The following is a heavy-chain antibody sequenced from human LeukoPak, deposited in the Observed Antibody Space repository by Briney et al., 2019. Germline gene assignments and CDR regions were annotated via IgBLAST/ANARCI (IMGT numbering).Heavy chain of an antibody. V-gene: IGHV1-2*02. Sequence: GASVNVSCKASGYTFTGYYMHWVRQAPGQGLEWMGWINPNSGGTNYAQKFQGRVTMTRDTSISTAYMELSRLRSDDTAVYYCALSGGYSGTLFDYWGQGTLVIVSS. CDR1: GYTFTGYY. J-gene: IGHJ4*02. D-gene: IGHD5-12*01. CDR2: INPNSGGT. CDR3: ALSGGYSGTLFDY.